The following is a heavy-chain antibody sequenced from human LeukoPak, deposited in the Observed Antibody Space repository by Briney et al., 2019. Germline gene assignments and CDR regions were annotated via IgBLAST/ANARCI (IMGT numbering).Heavy chain of an antibody. CDR1: GYTFTGYY. V-gene: IGHV1-2*02. CDR3: ASADYYDSSGYSSPFDY. Sequence: ASVTVSFKASGYTFTGYYMHWVRQAPGQGLEWMGWINPNSGGTNYAQKFQGRVTMTRDTSISTAYMELSRLRSDDTAVYYCASADYYDSSGYSSPFDYWGQGTLVTVSS. D-gene: IGHD3-22*01. J-gene: IGHJ4*02. CDR2: INPNSGGT.